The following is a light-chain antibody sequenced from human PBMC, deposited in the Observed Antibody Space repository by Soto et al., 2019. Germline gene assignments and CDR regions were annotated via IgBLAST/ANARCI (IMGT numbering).Light chain of an antibody. CDR2: DAS. J-gene: IGKJ2*01. Sequence: EIVLTQSPATLSLSPGERATLSCRASQSVSIYLAWYQQKPGQAPRLLIYDASNRATGISARFSGSGSGTDFTLTISSLEPEDFAVYYCQQRRNWPRTFGQGTKLEIK. CDR3: QQRRNWPRT. V-gene: IGKV3-11*01. CDR1: QSVSIY.